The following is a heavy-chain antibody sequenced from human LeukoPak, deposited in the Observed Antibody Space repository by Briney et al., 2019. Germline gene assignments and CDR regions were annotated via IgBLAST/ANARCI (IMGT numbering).Heavy chain of an antibody. CDR1: GYTFTGYY. CDR3: ARSEFKHQLPNV. Sequence: GASVKVSCKASGYTFTGYYMHWVRQAPGQGLEWMGWINPNSGGTNYAQKFQGRVTMTRDTSISTASMELSRLTSDDTAIYYCARSEFKHQLPNVWGQGTLVTVSS. D-gene: IGHD2-2*01. V-gene: IGHV1-2*02. J-gene: IGHJ4*02. CDR2: INPNSGGT.